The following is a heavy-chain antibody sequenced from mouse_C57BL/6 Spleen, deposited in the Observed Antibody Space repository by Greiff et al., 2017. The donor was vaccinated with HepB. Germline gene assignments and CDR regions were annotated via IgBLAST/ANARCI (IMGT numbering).Heavy chain of an antibody. CDR3: ARSYSNYYYYAMDY. J-gene: IGHJ4*01. CDR1: GYTFTDYT. CDR2: INPNNGGT. V-gene: IGHV1-18*01. D-gene: IGHD2-5*01. Sequence: EVQLQQSGPELVKPGASVKIPCKASGYTFTDYTMDWVKQSHGKSLEWIGDINPNNGGTIYNQKFKGKATLTVDKSSSTAYMELRSLTSEDTAVYYCARSYSNYYYYAMDYWGQGTSVTVSS.